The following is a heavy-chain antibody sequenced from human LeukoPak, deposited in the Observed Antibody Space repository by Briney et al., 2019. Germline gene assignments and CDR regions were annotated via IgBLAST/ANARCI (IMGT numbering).Heavy chain of an antibody. Sequence: ASVKVSCKASGYTFTGYYMHWVRQVPGQGLEWMGWINPNSGGTNYAQKFQGRVTMTRDTSISTAYMELSRLRSDDTAVYYCARAHRYDSSGYRDYWGQGTLVTVSS. CDR3: ARAHRYDSSGYRDY. CDR1: GYTFTGYY. CDR2: INPNSGGT. J-gene: IGHJ4*02. V-gene: IGHV1-2*02. D-gene: IGHD3-22*01.